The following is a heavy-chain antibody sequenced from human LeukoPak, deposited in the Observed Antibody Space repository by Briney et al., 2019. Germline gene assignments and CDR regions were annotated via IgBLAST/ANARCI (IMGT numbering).Heavy chain of an antibody. D-gene: IGHD6-13*01. V-gene: IGHV3-30*18. CDR3: AKYSSSSNYYYGMDV. CDR1: GFSFSNYG. J-gene: IGHJ6*02. Sequence: PGGSLRLSCAASGFSFSNYGMHWVRQAPGKGLDWVAVVSDDGSHKQYADSVKGRFTVSRDNAEKTLYLQMNSLRAEDTAVYYCAKYSSSSNYYYGMDVWGQRTTVTVSS. CDR2: VSDDGSHK.